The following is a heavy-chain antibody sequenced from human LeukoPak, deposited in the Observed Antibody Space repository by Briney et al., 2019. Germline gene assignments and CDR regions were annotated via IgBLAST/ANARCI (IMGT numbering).Heavy chain of an antibody. CDR1: GGSISSGGYS. Sequence: SETLSLTCAGSGGSISSGGYSWSWIRQPPGKGLERIGYIYHSGSTYYNPSLKSRVTISVDRSKNQFSLKLSSVTAADTAVYYCASHYDYVWGSYRRDYWGQGTLVTVSS. CDR3: ASHYDYVWGSYRRDY. V-gene: IGHV4-30-2*01. J-gene: IGHJ4*02. CDR2: IYHSGST. D-gene: IGHD3-16*02.